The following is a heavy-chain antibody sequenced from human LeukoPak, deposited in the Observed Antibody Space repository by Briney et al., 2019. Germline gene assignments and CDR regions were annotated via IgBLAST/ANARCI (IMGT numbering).Heavy chain of an antibody. D-gene: IGHD1-26*01. CDR1: GGTFSSYA. J-gene: IGHJ3*02. V-gene: IGHV1-69*13. CDR2: IIPIFGTA. CDR3: ARVYGSPEDAFDI. Sequence: GASVKVSCKASGGTFSSYAISWVRQAPGQGLEWMGGIIPIFGTANYAQKFQGRVTITADESTSTAYMELSSLRSEDTAVHYCARVYGSPEDAFDIWGQGTMVTVSS.